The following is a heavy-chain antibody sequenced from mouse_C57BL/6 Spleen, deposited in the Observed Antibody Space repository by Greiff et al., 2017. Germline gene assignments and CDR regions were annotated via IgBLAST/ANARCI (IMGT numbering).Heavy chain of an antibody. CDR2: IYPGDGDT. V-gene: IGHV1-82*01. J-gene: IGHJ2*01. D-gene: IGHD1-1*01. CDR1: GYAFSSSW. CDR3: ARPVEGYYFDY. Sequence: QVQLQQSGPELVKPGASVKISCKASGYAFSSSWMNWVKQRPGKGLEWIGRIYPGDGDTNYNGKFKGKATLTADKSSSTAYMQLSSLTSEDSAVYFCARPVEGYYFDYWGQGTTLTVSS.